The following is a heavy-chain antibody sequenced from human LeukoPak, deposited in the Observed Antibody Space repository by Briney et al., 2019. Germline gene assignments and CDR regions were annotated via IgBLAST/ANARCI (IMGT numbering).Heavy chain of an antibody. CDR3: ARSMGAFDI. Sequence: PSQTLSLTCGISGDSVSSTSSAWNWIRQSPSRGLEWLGRTYYRSKWYNEYAVSVKRRITINPDTSKNQFSLQLNSVTPEDTAVYFCARSMGAFDIWGQGTMVTVSS. J-gene: IGHJ3*02. V-gene: IGHV6-1*01. CDR2: TYYRSKWYN. CDR1: GDSVSSTSSA.